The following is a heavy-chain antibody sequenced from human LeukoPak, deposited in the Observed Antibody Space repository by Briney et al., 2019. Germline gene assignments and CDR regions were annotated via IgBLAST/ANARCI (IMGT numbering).Heavy chain of an antibody. CDR1: GFTFSSYA. D-gene: IGHD6-19*01. CDR3: AKDRSTYSSGWYGWVFDY. J-gene: IGHJ4*02. Sequence: GGSLRLSCAASGFTFSSYAMSWVRQAPGKGLEWVSAISGSGGSTYYADSVKGRFTISRDNSKNTLYLQMNSLRAEDTAVYYCAKDRSTYSSGWYGWVFDYWGQGTLVTVSS. CDR2: ISGSGGST. V-gene: IGHV3-23*01.